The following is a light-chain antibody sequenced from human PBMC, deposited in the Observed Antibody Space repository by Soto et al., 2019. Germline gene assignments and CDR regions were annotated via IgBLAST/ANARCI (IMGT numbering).Light chain of an antibody. Sequence: DIQLTQSPSFLSASVGDRVTITCRASQGIRSYLAWYQQRPGKARELLIYGASTLRPGGASRFSGSGSGTEFTLTISSLQPEDFATYFCQQLNTFPPFFTFGPGTKVDIK. V-gene: IGKV1-9*01. CDR2: GAS. CDR3: QQLNTFPPFFT. CDR1: QGIRSY. J-gene: IGKJ3*01.